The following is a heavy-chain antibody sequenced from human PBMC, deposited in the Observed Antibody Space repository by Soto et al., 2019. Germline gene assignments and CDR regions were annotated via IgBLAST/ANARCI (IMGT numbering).Heavy chain of an antibody. Sequence: GGSMRLSCAASGFTFSSYAMSWVRQAPGKGLEWVSAISGSGGSTYYADSVKGRFTISRDNSKNTLYLQMNSLRAEDTAVYYCTASSGWYNAFDIWGQGTMVTVSS. CDR1: GFTFSSYA. V-gene: IGHV3-23*01. D-gene: IGHD6-19*01. CDR2: ISGSGGST. J-gene: IGHJ3*02. CDR3: TASSGWYNAFDI.